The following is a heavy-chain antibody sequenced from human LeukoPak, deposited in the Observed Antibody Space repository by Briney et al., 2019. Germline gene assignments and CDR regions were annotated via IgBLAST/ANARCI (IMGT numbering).Heavy chain of an antibody. J-gene: IGHJ5*02. V-gene: IGHV4-59*08. CDR2: IYYSGST. CDR1: GGSISSYY. CDR3: ARSRDFLYCSGGSRYSVGWFDP. Sequence: PSETLSLTCTVSGGSISSYYWSWIRQPPGKGLEWIGYIYYSGSTNYNPSLKSRVTISVDTSKNQFSLKLSSVTAADTAVYYCARSRDFLYCSGGSRYSVGWFDPWGQGTLVTVSS. D-gene: IGHD2-15*01.